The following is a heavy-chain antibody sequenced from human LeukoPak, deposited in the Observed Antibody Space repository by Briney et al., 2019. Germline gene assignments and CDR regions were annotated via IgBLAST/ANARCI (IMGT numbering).Heavy chain of an antibody. D-gene: IGHD3-22*01. Sequence: PSETLSLTCAVYGGSFSGYYWSWIRQPPGKGLEWIGEINHSGSTSYNPSLKSRVTISVDTSKNQFSLKLSSVTAADTAVYYCARGYDPNPYYYYYMDVWGKGTTVTVSS. J-gene: IGHJ6*03. CDR3: ARGYDPNPYYYYYMDV. CDR2: INHSGST. V-gene: IGHV4-34*01. CDR1: GGSFSGYY.